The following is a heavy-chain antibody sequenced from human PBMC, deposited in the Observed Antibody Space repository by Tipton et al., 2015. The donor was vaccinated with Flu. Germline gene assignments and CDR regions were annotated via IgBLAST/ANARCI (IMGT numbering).Heavy chain of an antibody. CDR2: IYTNGNT. D-gene: IGHD4-17*01. V-gene: IGHV4-61*02. CDR3: ARGDYGDYDHEADAFDI. Sequence: LRLSCTVSGDSISRGSYYYNWIRQPAGEGLEWIGRIYTNGNTNYKASLKSRVTISIDRSKNQFSLRLSSVTAADTAMYYCARGDYGDYDHEADAFDIWGQGTLVTVPA. J-gene: IGHJ3*02. CDR1: GDSISRGSYY.